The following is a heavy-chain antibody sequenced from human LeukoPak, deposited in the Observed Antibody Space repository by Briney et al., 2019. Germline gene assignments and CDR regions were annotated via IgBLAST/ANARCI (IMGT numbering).Heavy chain of an antibody. CDR3: ARVSRGRDYYYYMDV. CDR1: GGSISSYY. D-gene: IGHD5-24*01. CDR2: IYYSGST. Sequence: SETLSLTCTVSGGSISSYYWSWIRQPPGKGLEWIGYIYYSGSTNYNPSLKSRVTISVDTSKNQFSLKLSSVTAADTAVYYCARVSRGRDYYYYMDVWGKGTTVTVSS. V-gene: IGHV4-59*01. J-gene: IGHJ6*03.